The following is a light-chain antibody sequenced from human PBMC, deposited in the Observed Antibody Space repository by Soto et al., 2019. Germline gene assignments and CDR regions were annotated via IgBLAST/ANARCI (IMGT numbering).Light chain of an antibody. V-gene: IGKV3-15*01. CDR2: GAS. J-gene: IGKJ5*01. CDR1: QSVSSD. Sequence: EIVMTQSPATLSVSPGERATLSCRASQSVSSDLAWYHQKPGQAPRLLIYGASTRATGIPARFSGSGSGTEFTLTINSLQSEDFAVYYCQQHNQWPITFGQGTRLEI. CDR3: QQHNQWPIT.